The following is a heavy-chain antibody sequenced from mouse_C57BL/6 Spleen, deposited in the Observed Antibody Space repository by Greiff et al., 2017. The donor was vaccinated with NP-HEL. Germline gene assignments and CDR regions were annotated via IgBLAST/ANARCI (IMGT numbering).Heavy chain of an antibody. J-gene: IGHJ2*01. Sequence: EVQGVESGGGLVKPGGSLKLSCAASGFTFSDYGMHWVRQAPEKGLEWVAYISSGSSTIYYADTVKGRFTISRDNAKNTLFLQMTSLRSEETAMDYCARGEGYYGSGDYWGQGTTLTVSS. CDR2: ISSGSSTI. V-gene: IGHV5-17*01. CDR1: GFTFSDYG. D-gene: IGHD1-1*01. CDR3: ARGEGYYGSGDY.